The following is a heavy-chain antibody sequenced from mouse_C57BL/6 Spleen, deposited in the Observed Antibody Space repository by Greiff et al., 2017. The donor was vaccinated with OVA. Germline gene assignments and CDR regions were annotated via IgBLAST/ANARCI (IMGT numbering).Heavy chain of an antibody. J-gene: IGHJ4*01. V-gene: IGHV1-26*01. Sequence: VQLQQSGPELVKPGASVKISCKASGYTFTDYYMNWVKQSHGKSLEWIGDINPNNGGTSYNQKFKGKATLTVDKSSSTAYIELRSLTSEDSAVYYCARGNGAYYYAMDYWGQGTSVTVSS. CDR3: ARGNGAYYYAMDY. CDR2: INPNNGGT. CDR1: GYTFTDYY.